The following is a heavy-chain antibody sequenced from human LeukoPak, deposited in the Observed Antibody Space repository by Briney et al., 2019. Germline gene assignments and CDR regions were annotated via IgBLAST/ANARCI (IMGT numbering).Heavy chain of an antibody. J-gene: IGHJ6*03. D-gene: IGHD2-8*01. CDR3: ARSAEHCTNGVCFTNYYMDI. V-gene: IGHV1-2*02. CDR1: GYTFTGYY. CDR2: INPNSGGT. Sequence: ASVKVSCKASGYTFTGYYMHRVRQAPGQGLEWMGWINPNSGGTNYAQKFQGRVTMTRDTSINTAYMELSRLTSDDTADYYCARSAEHCTNGVCFTNYYMDIWGKGTTVTVSS.